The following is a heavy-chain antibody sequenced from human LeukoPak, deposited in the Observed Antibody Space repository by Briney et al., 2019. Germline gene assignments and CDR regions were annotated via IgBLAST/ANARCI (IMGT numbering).Heavy chain of an antibody. J-gene: IGHJ6*02. V-gene: IGHV4-59*01. D-gene: IGHD6-19*01. CDR2: IDNSGST. Sequence: PSATLSLTCTVSGGSISSSYWSWVRQPPGKGLEWIGYIDNSGSTNYNPSLKSRVTISLDTPKSQFSLKLSSVTAADTAVYYCARAPLYSGGSGWSIYYFYAMDVWGQGTTVTVSS. CDR3: ARAPLYSGGSGWSIYYFYAMDV. CDR1: GGSISSSY.